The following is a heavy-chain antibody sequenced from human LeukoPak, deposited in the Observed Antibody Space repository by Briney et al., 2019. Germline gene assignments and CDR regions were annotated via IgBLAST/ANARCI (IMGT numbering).Heavy chain of an antibody. D-gene: IGHD5-12*01. CDR3: ARGRGYSYFDY. V-gene: IGHV5-51*01. CDR1: GFTFTTYW. J-gene: IGHJ4*02. Sequence: GESLKISCKGSGFTFTTYWIGWVRQMPGKGLEWLGIIYPGDSDTRYSPSFQGQVTISADKSISTAYLQWSSLKASDTATYYCARGRGYSYFDYWGQGTLVTVSS. CDR2: IYPGDSDT.